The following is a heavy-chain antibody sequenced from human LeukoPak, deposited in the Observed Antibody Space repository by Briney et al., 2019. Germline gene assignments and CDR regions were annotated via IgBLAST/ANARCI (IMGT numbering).Heavy chain of an antibody. V-gene: IGHV1-2*02. J-gene: IGHJ4*02. CDR3: ARHGPGYYDSSGFDY. D-gene: IGHD3-22*01. CDR1: GYTFTGYY. Sequence: ASVKVSCKASGYTFTGYYMHWVRQAPGQGLEWMGWINPNSGGTNYAQKFQGRVTMTRDTSISTAYMELSRLRSDDTAVYYCARHGPGYYDSSGFDYWGQGTLVTVSS. CDR2: INPNSGGT.